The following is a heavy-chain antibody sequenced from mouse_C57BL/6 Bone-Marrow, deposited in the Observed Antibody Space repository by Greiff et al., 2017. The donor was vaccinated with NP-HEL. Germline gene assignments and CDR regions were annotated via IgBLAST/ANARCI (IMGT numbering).Heavy chain of an antibody. CDR2: IDPSDSYT. CDR1: GYTFTSYW. CDR3: ARKGITTVVATDAMDY. D-gene: IGHD1-1*01. J-gene: IGHJ4*01. Sequence: QVQLQQPGAELVKPGASVKLSCKASGYTFTSYWMQWVKQRPGQGLEWIGEIDPSDSYTNYNQKFKGKATLTVDTSSSTAYMQLSSLTSEDSAVYYCARKGITTVVATDAMDYWGQGTSVTVSS. V-gene: IGHV1-50*01.